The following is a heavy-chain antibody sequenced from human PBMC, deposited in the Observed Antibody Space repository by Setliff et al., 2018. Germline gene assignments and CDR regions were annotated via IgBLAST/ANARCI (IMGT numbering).Heavy chain of an antibody. Sequence: PSETLSLTCTVSGGSISTSGYYWGWIRQPPGKGLEWIGSIYYSGSTYYNPSLKSRVTISVDTSKKQFSLKLSSVTAADTAVYYCARGPYNIYDRSGYGFTNWFDPWGQGILVTVSS. CDR2: IYYSGST. CDR1: GGSISTSGYY. V-gene: IGHV4-39*07. CDR3: ARGPYNIYDRSGYGFTNWFDP. J-gene: IGHJ5*02. D-gene: IGHD3-22*01.